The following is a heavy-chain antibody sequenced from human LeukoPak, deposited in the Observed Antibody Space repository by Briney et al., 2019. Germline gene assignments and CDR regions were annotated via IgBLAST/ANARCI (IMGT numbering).Heavy chain of an antibody. D-gene: IGHD5-12*01. V-gene: IGHV4-31*03. CDR2: IYYSGST. CDR3: ARGSPWRRWFDP. Sequence: PSQTLSLTCTVSGGSISSGGYYWSWIRQHPGKGLEWIGYIYYSGSTYYNPSLKSRVTISVDTSKNQFSLKLSSVTAADTAVYYCARGSPWRRWFDPWGQGTLVTVSS. CDR1: GGSISSGGYY. J-gene: IGHJ5*02.